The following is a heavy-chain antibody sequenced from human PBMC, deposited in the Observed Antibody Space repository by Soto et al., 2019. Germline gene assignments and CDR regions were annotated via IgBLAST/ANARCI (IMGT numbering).Heavy chain of an antibody. CDR3: ARVAEDYYDSSGYLDY. Sequence: SETLSLTCTVSGGSISSGGYYWSWIRQHPGKGLEWIGYIYYSGSTYYNPSLKSRVTISVDTSKNQFSLKLSSVTAADADVYYCARVAEDYYDSSGYLDYWGQGTLVTVSS. V-gene: IGHV4-31*03. CDR1: GGSISSGGYY. J-gene: IGHJ4*02. CDR2: IYYSGST. D-gene: IGHD3-22*01.